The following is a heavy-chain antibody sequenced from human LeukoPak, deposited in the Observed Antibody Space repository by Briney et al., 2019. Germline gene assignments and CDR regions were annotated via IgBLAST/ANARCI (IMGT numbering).Heavy chain of an antibody. J-gene: IGHJ3*02. V-gene: IGHV4-34*01. Sequence: ASETLSLTCAVYGGSFSGYYWSWIRQPPGKGLEWIGEINHSGSTNYNPSLKSRVTISVDTSKNQFSLKLSSVTAADTAVYHCARDLYSSRTNDAFVIWGQGTMVAVSS. CDR3: ARDLYSSRTNDAFVI. CDR2: INHSGST. CDR1: GGSFSGYY. D-gene: IGHD6-13*01.